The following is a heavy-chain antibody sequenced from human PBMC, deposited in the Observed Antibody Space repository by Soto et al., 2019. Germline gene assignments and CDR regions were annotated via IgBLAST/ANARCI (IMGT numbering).Heavy chain of an antibody. CDR3: ARDSPIIRGLKEFDY. J-gene: IGHJ4*02. Sequence: XXSLRLSFAASGFTFSNYRMHWVRQAPGKGLEWVSYIDNDGGTIYYADSVKGRFTISRDNAKNSLYLQMDSLRDDDTAVYYCARDSPIIRGLKEFDYWGQGTLVTVSS. CDR1: GFTFSNYR. D-gene: IGHD3-10*01. V-gene: IGHV3-48*02. CDR2: IDNDGGTI.